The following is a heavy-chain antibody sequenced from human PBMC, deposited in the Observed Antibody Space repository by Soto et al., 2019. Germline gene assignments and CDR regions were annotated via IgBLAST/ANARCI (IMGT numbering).Heavy chain of an antibody. D-gene: IGHD3-22*01. CDR1: GGSISSGGYY. CDR2: IYYSGST. V-gene: IGHV4-31*03. CDR3: ARDSVVTPYYYYGMDV. Sequence: QVQLQESGPGLVKPSQTLSLTCTVSGGSISSGGYYWSWIRQHPGKGLEWIGYIYYSGSTYYNPSLKSRVTISVDTSKNQFSLKLRSVTAADTALYYCARDSVVTPYYYYGMDVWGQGTTVTVSS. J-gene: IGHJ6*02.